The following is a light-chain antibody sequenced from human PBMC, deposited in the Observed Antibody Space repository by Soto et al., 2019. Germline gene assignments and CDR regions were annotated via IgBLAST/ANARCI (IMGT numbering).Light chain of an antibody. CDR2: EVS. V-gene: IGLV2-14*01. CDR1: SSDVGGYDY. J-gene: IGLJ2*01. CDR3: SSYTRRNTVI. Sequence: QSALTQPASVSGSPGQSITISCIGSSSDVGGYDYVSWYQQHPGKAPKLMIYEVSNRPSGVSNRFSGSKSGNTASLTISGLQAEDEAEYYCSSYTRRNTVIFGGGTKLTVL.